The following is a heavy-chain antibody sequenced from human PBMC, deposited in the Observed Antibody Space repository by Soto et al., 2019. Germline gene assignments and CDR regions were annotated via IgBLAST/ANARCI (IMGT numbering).Heavy chain of an antibody. V-gene: IGHV1-69*02. J-gene: IGHJ4*02. Sequence: GASVKVSCKASGGTFSSYTISWVRQAPGQGLEWMGRIIPILGIANYAQKFQGRVTITADKSTSTAYMELSSLRSEDTAVYYCASSPYIVVVPAASFDYWGQGTLVTVSS. CDR3: ASSPYIVVVPAASFDY. CDR2: IIPILGIA. CDR1: GGTFSSYT. D-gene: IGHD2-2*01.